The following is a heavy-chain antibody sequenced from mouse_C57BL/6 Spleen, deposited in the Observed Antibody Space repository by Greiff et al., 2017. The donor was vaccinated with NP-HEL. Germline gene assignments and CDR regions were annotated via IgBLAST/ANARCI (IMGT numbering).Heavy chain of an antibody. CDR3: ARYRDYDGGFDY. Sequence: VQLQQPGAELVMPGASVKLSCKASGYTFTSYWMHWVKQRPGQGLEWIGEIDPSDSYTNYNQKFKGKSTLTVDKSSSTAYMQLSSLTSEDSAVYYCARYRDYDGGFDYWGQGTTLTVSS. J-gene: IGHJ2*01. D-gene: IGHD2-4*01. V-gene: IGHV1-69*01. CDR2: IDPSDSYT. CDR1: GYTFTSYW.